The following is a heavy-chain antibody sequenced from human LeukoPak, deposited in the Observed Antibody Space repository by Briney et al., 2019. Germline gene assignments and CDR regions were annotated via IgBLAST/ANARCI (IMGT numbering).Heavy chain of an antibody. CDR3: AKGGNGDYIDY. D-gene: IGHD4-17*01. J-gene: IGHJ4*02. Sequence: PGGSLRLSCVMSGFTFRNYAMNWVRQAPGKGLEWISAITGSGGTTYYADSVKGRFTIYRDNSKNTLYLQMNSLRAEDTAVYFCAKGGNGDYIDYWGQGTLVTVSS. CDR1: GFTFRNYA. V-gene: IGHV3-23*01. CDR2: ITGSGGTT.